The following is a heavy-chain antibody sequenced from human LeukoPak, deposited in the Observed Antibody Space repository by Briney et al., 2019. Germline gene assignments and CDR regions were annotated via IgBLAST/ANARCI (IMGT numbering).Heavy chain of an antibody. Sequence: NSSETLSLTCAVYGGSFSGYYWSWIRQPPGKGLEWIGEINHSGSTNYNPSLKSRVTISIDTSKNQFSLKLSSVTAADTAVHYCARATYCSGDSCYSGIFDYWGQGTLVTVSS. V-gene: IGHV4-34*01. CDR3: ARATYCSGDSCYSGIFDY. CDR2: INHSGST. CDR1: GGSFSGYY. D-gene: IGHD2-15*01. J-gene: IGHJ4*02.